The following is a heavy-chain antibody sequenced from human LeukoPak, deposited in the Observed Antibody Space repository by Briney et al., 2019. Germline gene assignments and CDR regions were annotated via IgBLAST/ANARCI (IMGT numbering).Heavy chain of an antibody. Sequence: GGTLRLSCAASGFTFSNYWMTWVRQAPGKGRGWVANIKQDGSQEYYMRSVKGRFTISRDNAKNSLYLQMNSLRAEDTAVYFCARDLTTVTSGFDYWGHGTLVTVSS. D-gene: IGHD4-17*01. CDR1: GFTFSNYW. V-gene: IGHV3-7*01. CDR3: ARDLTTVTSGFDY. J-gene: IGHJ4*01. CDR2: IKQDGSQE.